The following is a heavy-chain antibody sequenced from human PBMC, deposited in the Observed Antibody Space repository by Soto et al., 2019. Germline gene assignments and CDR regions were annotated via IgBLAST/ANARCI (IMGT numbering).Heavy chain of an antibody. CDR3: AAGTGIYDFWSGEPYYYGMDV. CDR1: GGTFSSYA. D-gene: IGHD3-3*01. Sequence: ASVKVSCKASGGTFSSYAISWVRQAPGQGLEWMGGIIAICGTANYAQKFQERVTITRDMSTSTAYMELSSLRSEDTAVYYCAAGTGIYDFWSGEPYYYGMDVWGQGTTVTVSS. J-gene: IGHJ6*02. CDR2: IIAICGTA. V-gene: IGHV1-69*05.